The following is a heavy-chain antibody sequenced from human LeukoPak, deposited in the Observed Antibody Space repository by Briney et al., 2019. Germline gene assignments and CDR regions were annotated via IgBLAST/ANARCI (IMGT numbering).Heavy chain of an antibody. V-gene: IGHV1-24*01. CDR2: YEPEDGET. CDR3: ATRTVPTAIHSAFDI. J-gene: IGHJ3*02. D-gene: IGHD2-2*02. CDR1: GYTLSVLP. Sequence: ASVKVSCKSSGYTLSVLPMHWVLQAPGKGLECMGGYEPEDGETFYTQEFQGRVTMTEDISTDTAYMELSSLRSDDTAMYYCATRTVPTAIHSAFDIWGQGTMVSVSS.